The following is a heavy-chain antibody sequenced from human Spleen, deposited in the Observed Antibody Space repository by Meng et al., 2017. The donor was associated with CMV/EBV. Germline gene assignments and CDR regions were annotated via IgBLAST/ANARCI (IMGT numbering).Heavy chain of an antibody. V-gene: IGHV1-18*01. D-gene: IGHD3-22*01. CDR2: INASNGHT. J-gene: IGHJ4*02. Sequence: SRYTFTSYGIRWLRQAPGQVLEWMGWINASNGHTNYAQKLQDRVTMTTDTSTSTAYMELRSLRSDDTAVYYCASSYYYDSSGYYSFDYWGQGTLVTVSS. CDR3: ASSYYYDSSGYYSFDY. CDR1: RYTFTSYG.